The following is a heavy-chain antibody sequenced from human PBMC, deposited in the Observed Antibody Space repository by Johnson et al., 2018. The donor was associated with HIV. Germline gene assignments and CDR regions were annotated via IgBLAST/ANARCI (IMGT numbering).Heavy chain of an antibody. CDR1: GFTFSDYY. CDR2: ISSGGSVR. J-gene: IGHJ3*02. Sequence: QVQLVESGGGVVKPGGSLRLSCPASGFTFSDYYMNWIRQAPGKGLEWLSTISSGGSVRYSADSVRGRFTISRDNAENSLYLQMNSLRAEDTAVYYCARHTGYDAFDIWGQGTMVTVSS. V-gene: IGHV3-11*04. CDR3: ARHTGYDAFDI. D-gene: IGHD2-21*01.